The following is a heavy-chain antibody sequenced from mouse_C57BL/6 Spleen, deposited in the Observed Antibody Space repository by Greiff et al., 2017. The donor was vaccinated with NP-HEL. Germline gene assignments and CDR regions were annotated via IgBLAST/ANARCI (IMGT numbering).Heavy chain of an antibody. V-gene: IGHV5-4*03. J-gene: IGHJ2*01. CDR1: GFTFSSYA. CDR3: ARGGLGYYGTYFDY. D-gene: IGHD1-1*01. Sequence: EVKVVESGGGLVKPGGSLKLSCAASGFTFSSYAMSWVRQTPEKRLEWVATISDGGSYTYYPDNVKGRFTISRDNAKNNLYLQMSHLKSEDTAMYYCARGGLGYYGTYFDYWGQGTTLTVSS. CDR2: ISDGGSYT.